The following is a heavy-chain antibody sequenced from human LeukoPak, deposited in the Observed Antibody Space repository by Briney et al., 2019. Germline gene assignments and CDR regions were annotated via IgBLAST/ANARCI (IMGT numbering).Heavy chain of an antibody. CDR3: AREAYCGGDCYFDY. D-gene: IGHD2-21*02. CDR1: GGSISSGSYY. J-gene: IGHJ4*02. CDR2: IYTSGST. Sequence: SETQSLTCTVSGGSISSGSYYWSWIRQPAGKGLEWIGRIYTSGSTNYNPSLKSRVTISVDTSKNQFSLKLSSVTAADTAVYYCAREAYCGGDCYFDYWGQGILVTVSS. V-gene: IGHV4-61*02.